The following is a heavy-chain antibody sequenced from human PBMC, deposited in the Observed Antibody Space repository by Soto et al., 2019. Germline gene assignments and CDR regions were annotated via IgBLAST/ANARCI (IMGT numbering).Heavy chain of an antibody. CDR3: ERFSCNSVRCYKLDF. D-gene: IGHD2-2*01. V-gene: IGHV3-21*01. CDR2: ITSSGTRK. Sequence: GGSLRLSCAGSGFTFSTYSINWVRQAPGKGLEWVSSITSSGTRKYYTDSVKGRFTISRDNANNSVSLQMNSLRAEDTAVYYCERFSCNSVRCYKLDFWGQGTLVTVSS. CDR1: GFTFSTYS. J-gene: IGHJ4*02.